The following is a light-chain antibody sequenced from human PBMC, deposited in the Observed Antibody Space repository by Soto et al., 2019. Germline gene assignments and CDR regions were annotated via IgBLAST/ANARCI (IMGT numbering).Light chain of an antibody. CDR1: QSISSW. Sequence: IQMTQSPSTLSASIGDRVTITCRASQSISSWLAWYQQKPGKAPKLLIYKASNLESGVPSRFSGSGSGAEFTLTISSLQPDDFATYYCQQYDVYFRFVGGTKVEIK. J-gene: IGKJ4*02. CDR3: QQYDVYFR. V-gene: IGKV1-5*03. CDR2: KAS.